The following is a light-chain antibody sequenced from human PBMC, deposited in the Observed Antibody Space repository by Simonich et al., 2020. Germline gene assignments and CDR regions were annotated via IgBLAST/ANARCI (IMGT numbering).Light chain of an antibody. V-gene: IGLV2-14*03. J-gene: IGLJ3*02. CDR2: DVS. CDR1: SSDVGGDNY. Sequence: QSARTQPASVSGSPGQSITISCTGPSSDVGGDNYVSWYQQPPGKAPKLMIYDVSNRPAGVSTRFSGSKSGNTASLTISGLQAEDEADYYCSSYTSSSTWVFGGGTKLTVL. CDR3: SSYTSSSTWV.